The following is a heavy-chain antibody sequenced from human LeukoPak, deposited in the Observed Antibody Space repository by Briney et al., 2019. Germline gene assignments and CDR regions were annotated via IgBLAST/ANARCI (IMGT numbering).Heavy chain of an antibody. CDR3: AKENYGDFGPYYFDY. J-gene: IGHJ4*02. V-gene: IGHV3-23*01. CDR1: GFTFSSYA. D-gene: IGHD4-17*01. Sequence: GGSPRLSCAASGFTFSSYAMSWVRQAPGKGLEWVSAISGSGGSTYYADSVKGRFTISRDNSKNTLYLQMNSLRAEDTAVYYCAKENYGDFGPYYFDYWGQGTLVTVSS. CDR2: ISGSGGST.